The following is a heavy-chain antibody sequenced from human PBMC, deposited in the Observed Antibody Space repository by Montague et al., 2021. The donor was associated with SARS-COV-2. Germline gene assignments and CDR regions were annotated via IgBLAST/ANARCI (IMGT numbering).Heavy chain of an antibody. J-gene: IGHJ4*03. D-gene: IGHD2-8*01. V-gene: IGHV4-34*01. Sequence: SETLSLTCAVYRGSVKSYYWTWIRQAPGKGLAWIGEINHSGTTNYNPSLKSRVTMSLDASKRQFSLRLNSVSAADTAVYFCARGRPVQGSIRHFESVSSGVLDLWGPGTLVIVS. CDR1: RGSVKSYY. CDR3: ARGRPVQGSIRHFESVSSGVLDL. CDR2: INHSGTT.